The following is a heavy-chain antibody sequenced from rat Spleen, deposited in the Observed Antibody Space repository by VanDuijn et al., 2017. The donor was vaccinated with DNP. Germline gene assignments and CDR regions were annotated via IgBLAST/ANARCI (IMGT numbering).Heavy chain of an antibody. Sequence: EVKLVESGGGLVQPGRSLKLSCAASGFDFIDYWMGWVRQAPGKGLEWIGEINKDGSTINCIPSLKDKFTISSDNGQNTLYLQMNRLRSEYTATYYCTTDLELYYGPHYWGQVVMVTVSS. J-gene: IGHJ2*01. D-gene: IGHD1-7*01. CDR2: INKDGSTI. V-gene: IGHV4-2*01. CDR3: TTDLELYYGPHY. CDR1: GFDFIDYW.